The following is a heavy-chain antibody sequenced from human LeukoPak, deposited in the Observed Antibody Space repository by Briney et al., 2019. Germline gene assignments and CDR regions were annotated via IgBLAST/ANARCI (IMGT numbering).Heavy chain of an antibody. CDR2: INQGGSDK. Sequence: PGGSLRLSCAASGFTFSGYWMSWVRQAPGKGLEWVANINQGGSDKYYVDSVKGRFTISRDNANNLLYLQMNSLRGEETAVYYCTRDRSRAEDDWGQGTLVTVSS. D-gene: IGHD1-14*01. CDR1: GFTFSGYW. CDR3: TRDRSRAEDD. J-gene: IGHJ4*02. V-gene: IGHV3-7*01.